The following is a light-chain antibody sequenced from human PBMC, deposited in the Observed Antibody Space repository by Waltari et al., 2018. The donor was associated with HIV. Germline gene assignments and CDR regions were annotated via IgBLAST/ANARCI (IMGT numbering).Light chain of an antibody. J-gene: IGKJ4*02. CDR3: QQVYSYPLT. CDR2: GAS. Sequence: DIRLTQSPSFLSASAGDRVTVTCRANQTIYSYLAWYQQRPGKAPKVLIYGASTLQTGIPSRFSGTGSGTEFLLTITSLQPDDFATYYCQQVYSYPLTFGGGTRVEV. CDR1: QTIYSY. V-gene: IGKV1-9*01.